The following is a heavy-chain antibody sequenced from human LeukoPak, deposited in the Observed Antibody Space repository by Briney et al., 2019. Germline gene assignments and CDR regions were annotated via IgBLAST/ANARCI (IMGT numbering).Heavy chain of an antibody. CDR2: ISYDGSNK. CDR1: GFTFSSYG. D-gene: IGHD4-23*01. J-gene: IGHJ4*02. Sequence: PGRSLRLSCAASGFTFSSYGMHWVRQAPGKGMEWVAVISYDGSNKYYADSVKGRFTISRDNSKNTLYLQMNSLRAEDTAVYYCARDQDYGGNSVTFDYWGQGTLVTVSS. CDR3: ARDQDYGGNSVTFDY. V-gene: IGHV3-30*03.